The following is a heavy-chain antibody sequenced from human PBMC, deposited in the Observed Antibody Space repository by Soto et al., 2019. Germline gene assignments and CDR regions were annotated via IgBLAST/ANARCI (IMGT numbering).Heavy chain of an antibody. J-gene: IGHJ4*02. D-gene: IGHD2-2*01. CDR2: IKSKTDGGTT. V-gene: IGHV3-15*01. CDR1: GFTFSNAW. CDR3: TTDVFYYCSSTSCYPPDY. Sequence: GRSLRLSCAASGFTFSNAWMSWVRQAPGKGLEWVGRIKSKTDGGTTDYAAPVKGRFTISRDDSKNTLYLQMNSLKTEDTAVYYCTTDVFYYCSSTSCYPPDYWGQGTLVTVSS.